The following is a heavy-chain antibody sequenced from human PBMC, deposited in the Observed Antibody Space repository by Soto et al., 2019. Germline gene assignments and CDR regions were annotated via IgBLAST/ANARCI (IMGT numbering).Heavy chain of an antibody. D-gene: IGHD5-12*01. V-gene: IGHV6-1*01. CDR1: GDSVSGNTAS. CDR3: AKGDNLGPKTGYAFDP. J-gene: IGHJ5*02. CDR2: TYFRSKWYN. Sequence: SRTLSLTCAMSGDSVSGNTASWNWIRQSPSRGLEWLGRTYFRSKWYNDYAVSVKSRIIISPDTSNNQFSLQLNSVTPEDTAVYFCAKGDNLGPKTGYAFDPWGQGIMVTSPQ.